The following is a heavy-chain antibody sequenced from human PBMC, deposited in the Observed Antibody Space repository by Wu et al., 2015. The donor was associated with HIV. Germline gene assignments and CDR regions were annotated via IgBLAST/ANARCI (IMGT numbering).Heavy chain of an antibody. CDR3: ARDDYSNYDY. CDR1: GYTFTGYY. V-gene: IGHV1-2*02. J-gene: IGHJ4*02. D-gene: IGHD4-11*01. Sequence: QVQLVQSGAEVKKPGASVKVSCKASGYTFTGYYMHWVRQAPGQGLEWMGWINLNSGGTNYAQKFQDRVTLTRDTSISTAYMELSRLTSDDTAVYYCARDDYSNYDYWGQGTLVTVS. CDR2: INLNSGGT.